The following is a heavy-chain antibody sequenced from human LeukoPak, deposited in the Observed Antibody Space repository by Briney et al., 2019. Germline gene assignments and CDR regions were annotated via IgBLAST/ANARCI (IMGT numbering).Heavy chain of an antibody. D-gene: IGHD3-16*01. CDR3: AKAGVPWGGMDV. J-gene: IGHJ6*02. V-gene: IGHV3-23*01. CDR1: GFTFTGDG. CDR2: ISGSGNS. Sequence: PGGSLRLSCAASGFTFTGDGMSCVRQAPGKGLERISVISGSGNSYYADSVKGRFTISRDNSKNTLYLHTNSLRAEDTAVYYCAKAGVPWGGMDVWGQGTTVTVSS.